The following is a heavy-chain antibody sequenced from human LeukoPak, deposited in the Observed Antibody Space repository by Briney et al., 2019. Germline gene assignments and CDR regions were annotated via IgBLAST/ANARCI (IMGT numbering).Heavy chain of an antibody. D-gene: IGHD2-21*01. CDR3: ARDRIGYSSYFDY. J-gene: IGHJ4*02. CDR1: GGSISSGGYS. Sequence: SQTLSLTCAVSGGSISSGGYSWSWIRQPPGKGLEWIGYIYHSGSTYYNPSLKSRVTISVDRSKNQFSLKLSSVTAADTAVYYCARDRIGYSSYFDYWGQGTLVTVSS. CDR2: IYHSGST. V-gene: IGHV4-30-2*01.